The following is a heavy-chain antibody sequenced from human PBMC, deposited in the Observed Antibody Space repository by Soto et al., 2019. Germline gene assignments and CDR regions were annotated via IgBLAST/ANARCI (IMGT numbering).Heavy chain of an antibody. CDR3: ARDIPFEYCSSTSCYYYYYYMDV. V-gene: IGHV1-3*01. D-gene: IGHD2-2*01. J-gene: IGHJ6*03. CDR1: GYTFTGYY. CDR2: INVDNGNA. Sequence: ASVKVSCKASGYTFTGYYMHWVRQAPGQGLEWMGWINVDNGNAKYSQKFQGRVTITRDTSASTAYMELSSLRSEDTAVYYCARDIPFEYCSSTSCYYYYYYMDVWGKGTTVTVSS.